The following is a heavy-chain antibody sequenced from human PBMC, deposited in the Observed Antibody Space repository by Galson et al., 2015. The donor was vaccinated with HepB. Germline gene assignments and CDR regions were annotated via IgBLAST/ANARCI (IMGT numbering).Heavy chain of an antibody. Sequence: SVKVSCKASGYTFSNYGMNRVRQAPGQGLQWMGWIKTNTGNPTYAQGFTGRFVFSLDTSVSTAYLQISSLKAEDTAVYYCARDVYCSSTSCYFRSWGIDYWGQGSLVTVSS. V-gene: IGHV7-4-1*02. CDR3: ARDVYCSSTSCYFRSWGIDY. CDR2: IKTNTGNP. D-gene: IGHD2-2*01. J-gene: IGHJ4*02. CDR1: GYTFSNYG.